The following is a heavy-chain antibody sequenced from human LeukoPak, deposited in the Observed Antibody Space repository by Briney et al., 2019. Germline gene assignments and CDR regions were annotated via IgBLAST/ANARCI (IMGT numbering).Heavy chain of an antibody. J-gene: IGHJ4*02. Sequence: SETLSLTCTVSGGSVSSGTYYWSWVRQPPGKGLEWIGNFLYSGSTHYNPSLKSRVTISVGTSKNPFSLNLSSVTVADTAVYFCARASITMIVATWGQGSLVTVSS. V-gene: IGHV4-61*01. CDR3: ARASITMIVAT. D-gene: IGHD3-22*01. CDR2: FLYSGST. CDR1: GGSVSSGTYY.